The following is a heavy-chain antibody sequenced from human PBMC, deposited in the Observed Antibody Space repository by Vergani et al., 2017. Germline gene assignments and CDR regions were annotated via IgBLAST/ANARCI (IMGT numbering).Heavy chain of an antibody. V-gene: IGHV3-43D*04. D-gene: IGHD3-22*01. J-gene: IGHJ4*02. CDR3: AKEGGLSYXDSSGYRAPYYFDY. CDR2: ISWDGGST. CDR1: GFTFDDYA. Sequence: EVQLVESGGVVVQPGGSLRLSCAASGFTFDDYAMHWVRQAPGKGLEWVSLISWDGGSTYYADSVKGRFTISRDNSKNSLYLQMNSLRAEDTALYYCAKEGGLSYXDSSGYRAPYYFDYWGQGTLVTVSS.